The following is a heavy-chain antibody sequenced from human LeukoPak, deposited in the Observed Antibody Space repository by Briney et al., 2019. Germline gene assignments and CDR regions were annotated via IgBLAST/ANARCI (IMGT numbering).Heavy chain of an antibody. CDR3: ARGSYDSSGTYYMDV. J-gene: IGHJ6*03. D-gene: IGHD3-22*01. CDR1: GYTFISSD. CDR2: MNPNSGNT. Sequence: ASVKVSCKASGYTFISSDINWVRQATGQGLEWMGWMNPNSGNTGHAQKFQGRVTMTRNTSIYTAYMEVSSLRSEDTAVYYCARGSYDSSGTYYMDVWGKGTTVTVSS. V-gene: IGHV1-8*01.